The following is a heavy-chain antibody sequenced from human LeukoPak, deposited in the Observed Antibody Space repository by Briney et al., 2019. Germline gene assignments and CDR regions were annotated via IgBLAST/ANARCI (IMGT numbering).Heavy chain of an antibody. CDR1: GGSISGYY. Sequence: PSETLSLTCSVSGGSISGYYWTWIRQPAGKGLEWIGRVYTSGSTQYNPSLKTRLTMSVDTSKNQFSLKLSSVTAADTAVYYCARLITGTTTAFDIWGQGTMVTVSS. J-gene: IGHJ3*02. V-gene: IGHV4-4*07. CDR3: ARLITGTTTAFDI. D-gene: IGHD1-7*01. CDR2: VYTSGST.